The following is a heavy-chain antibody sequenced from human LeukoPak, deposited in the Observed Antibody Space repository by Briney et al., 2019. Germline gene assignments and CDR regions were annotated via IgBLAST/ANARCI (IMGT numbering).Heavy chain of an antibody. V-gene: IGHV3-23*01. Sequence: GGSLRLSCVASGFTFSNYAMSWVRQAPGKGLEWVSGISGSRGSTHYADSAKGRLTISRDNSKNTLYLQMSSLRAEDTAVYYCARAADTHFYGQTWGQGALVTVSS. CDR3: ARAADTHFYGQT. CDR1: GFTFSNYA. J-gene: IGHJ5*01. D-gene: IGHD2/OR15-2a*01. CDR2: ISGSRGST.